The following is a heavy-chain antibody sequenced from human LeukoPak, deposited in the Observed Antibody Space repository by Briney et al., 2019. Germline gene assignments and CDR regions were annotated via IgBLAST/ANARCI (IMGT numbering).Heavy chain of an antibody. CDR1: GFTFSSYG. CDR2: IRYDGSNK. Sequence: GGSLRLSCAASGFTFSSYGMHWVRQAPGKGLEWVAFIRYDGSNKYYADSVKGRFTISRDNSKNTLYLQMNSLRAEDTAVYYCARSPWYYYGSGSPPWFDPWGQGTLVTVSS. D-gene: IGHD3-10*01. J-gene: IGHJ5*02. V-gene: IGHV3-30*02. CDR3: ARSPWYYYGSGSPPWFDP.